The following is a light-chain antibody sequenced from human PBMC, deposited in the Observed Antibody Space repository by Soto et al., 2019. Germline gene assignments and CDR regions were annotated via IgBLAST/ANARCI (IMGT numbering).Light chain of an antibody. CDR2: GNI. Sequence: QSVLTQPPSVSGASGQRVTISCTGSSSNIGAGYDVHWYQQRPGTGPKLLIFGNINRPSGVPDRFSGSKSGTSASLAITGLQAEDEGDYYCQSYDSTLSDRYVFGTGTKVTVL. V-gene: IGLV1-40*01. CDR1: SSNIGAGYD. CDR3: QSYDSTLSDRYV. J-gene: IGLJ1*01.